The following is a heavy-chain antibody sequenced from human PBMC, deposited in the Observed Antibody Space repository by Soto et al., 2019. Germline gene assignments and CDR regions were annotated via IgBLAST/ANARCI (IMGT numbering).Heavy chain of an antibody. V-gene: IGHV4-31*03. Sequence: QVQLQESGPGLVKPSQTLSLTCTVSGGSISSGGYYWSWIRQHPGKGLEWIGYIYYSGSTYYNPSLKSRVTIXXDXSXXQFSLKLSSVTAADTAVYYCARDYGSGDYYYGMDVWGQGTTVTVSS. CDR1: GGSISSGGYY. D-gene: IGHD3-10*01. CDR3: ARDYGSGDYYYGMDV. J-gene: IGHJ6*02. CDR2: IYYSGST.